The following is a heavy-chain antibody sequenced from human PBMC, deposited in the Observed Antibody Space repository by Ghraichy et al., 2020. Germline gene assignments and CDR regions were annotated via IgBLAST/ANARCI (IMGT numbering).Heavy chain of an antibody. Sequence: SQTLSLTCAVSGGSVRTYYWNWVRQPAGKGLEWLGRVYSSGSTTYSPSLKSRVSMSADTARNQFSLRLTSVTAADTAVYYCARSLYTYSSANYYYSAMDVWGQGTTVTVSS. CDR1: GGSVRTYY. J-gene: IGHJ6*02. CDR2: VYSSGST. CDR3: ARSLYTYSSANYYYSAMDV. V-gene: IGHV4-4*07. D-gene: IGHD2-15*01.